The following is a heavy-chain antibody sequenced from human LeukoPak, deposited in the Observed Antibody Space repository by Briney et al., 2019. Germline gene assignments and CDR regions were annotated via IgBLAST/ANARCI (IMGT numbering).Heavy chain of an antibody. J-gene: IGHJ6*02. D-gene: IGHD6-13*01. Sequence: GGSLRLSCAASGFTFSNYAMSWVRQAPGKGLEWVSTISGSGGNTYYADSVKGRFTISRDNSKNTLYLQMNSLRAEDTAVYYCANAGRDSSSTISCGMDVWGQGTTVTVSS. CDR3: ANAGRDSSSTISCGMDV. CDR2: ISGSGGNT. V-gene: IGHV3-23*01. CDR1: GFTFSNYA.